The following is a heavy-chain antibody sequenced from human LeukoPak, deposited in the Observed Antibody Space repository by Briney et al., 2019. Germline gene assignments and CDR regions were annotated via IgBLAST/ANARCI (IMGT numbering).Heavy chain of an antibody. Sequence: ASVKVSCKASGYTFTGYYMHWVRQAPGQGLEWMGWINPNSGGTNYAQKFQGRVTMTRDTSISTAYMELSGLRSDDTAVYYCARDLDVLGSCWYSSFDYWGQGTLVTVSS. CDR1: GYTFTGYY. D-gene: IGHD6-19*01. CDR3: ARDLDVLGSCWYSSFDY. V-gene: IGHV1-2*02. J-gene: IGHJ4*02. CDR2: INPNSGGT.